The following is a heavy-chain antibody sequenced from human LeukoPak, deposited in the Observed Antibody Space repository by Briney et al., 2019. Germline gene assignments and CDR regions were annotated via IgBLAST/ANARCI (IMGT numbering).Heavy chain of an antibody. D-gene: IGHD6-19*01. CDR2: IYYSGST. CDR3: ARGHIHIAVAGPTFDY. CDR1: GGSISSSSYY. J-gene: IGHJ4*02. V-gene: IGHV4-39*07. Sequence: PSETLSLTCTVSGGSISSSSYYWGWIRQPPGKGLEWIGSIYYSGSTYYNPSLKSRVTISVDTSKNQFSLKLSSVTAADTAVYYCARGHIHIAVAGPTFDYWGQGTLVTVSS.